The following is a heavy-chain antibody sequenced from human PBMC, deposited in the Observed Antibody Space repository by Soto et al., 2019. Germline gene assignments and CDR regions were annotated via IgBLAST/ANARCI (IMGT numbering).Heavy chain of an antibody. CDR2: IRNKPNNYAT. D-gene: IGHD6-19*01. J-gene: IGHJ4*02. CDR3: TFIVVGGNFDY. CDR1: GFTFSGSV. Sequence: EVQLVESGGGLVQPGGSLQLSCAASGFTFSGSVVHWVRQASGKGLEWVGRIRNKPNNYATAYTASVKGRFTISRDDSKNTAYLQMNSLKVEDTAVYYCTFIVVGGNFDYWGQGTLVTVSS. V-gene: IGHV3-73*02.